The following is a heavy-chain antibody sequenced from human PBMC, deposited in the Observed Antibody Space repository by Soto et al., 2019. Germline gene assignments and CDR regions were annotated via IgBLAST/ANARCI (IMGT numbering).Heavy chain of an antibody. D-gene: IGHD6-19*01. CDR2: ISYDGSNK. CDR1: GFTFSSYA. J-gene: IGHJ4*02. V-gene: IGHV3-30-3*01. Sequence: QVQLVESGGGVVQPGRSLRLSCAASGFTFSSYAMHWVRQAPGKGLEWVAVISYDGSNKYYADSVKGRFTISRDNSKNTLYQQMNSLRAEDTAVYYCARDCGRYYFDYWGQGTLVTVSS. CDR3: ARDCGRYYFDY.